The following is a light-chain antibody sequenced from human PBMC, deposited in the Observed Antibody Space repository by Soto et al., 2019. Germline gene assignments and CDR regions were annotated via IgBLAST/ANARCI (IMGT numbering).Light chain of an antibody. J-gene: IGKJ5*01. CDR2: GAS. Sequence: EIVFTHSPGTLSLSPGERAALSCSASQSVNNNYLAWYQQKPGQAPRLLIYGASSRATGIPARFSGSGSGTEFTLTISSLQSEDSAVYYCQQYTTWPAEITVGPGTRLEIK. CDR1: QSVNNNY. CDR3: QQYTTWPAEIT. V-gene: IGKV3-20*01.